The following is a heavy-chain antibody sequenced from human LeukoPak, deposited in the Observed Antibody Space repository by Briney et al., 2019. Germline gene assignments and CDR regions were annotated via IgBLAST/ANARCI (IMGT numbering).Heavy chain of an antibody. V-gene: IGHV3-23*01. Sequence: GGSLRLSCAGSGFTFSSYAMTWVRQAPGKGLEWVSAISGSGGSASYADSVKGRFTISRDNSKNTLYLQMNSLRAEDTAVYYCAITMVRGVISYWGQGTLVTVSS. J-gene: IGHJ4*02. D-gene: IGHD3-10*01. CDR1: GFTFSSYA. CDR2: ISGSGGSA. CDR3: AITMVRGVISY.